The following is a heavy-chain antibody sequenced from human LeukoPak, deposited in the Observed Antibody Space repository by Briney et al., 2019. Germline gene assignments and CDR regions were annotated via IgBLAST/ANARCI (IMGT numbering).Heavy chain of an antibody. D-gene: IGHD5-18*01. CDR2: MNPNSGNT. CDR3: ARVGVDTAMDFDY. Sequence: ASVKVSCKASGYTFTSYDINWVRQATGQGLEWMGWMNPNSGNTGYAQKFQGRVTITRNTSISTAYMELSSLRSEDTAVYYCARVGVDTAMDFDYWGQGTLVTVSS. V-gene: IGHV1-8*03. J-gene: IGHJ4*02. CDR1: GYTFTSYD.